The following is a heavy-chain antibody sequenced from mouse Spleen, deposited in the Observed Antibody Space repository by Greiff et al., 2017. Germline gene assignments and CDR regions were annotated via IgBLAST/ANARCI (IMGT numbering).Heavy chain of an antibody. CDR3: ARRDRYWYFDV. CDR2: ISNGGGST. Sequence: EVQGVESGGGLVQPGGSLKLSCATSGFTFSDYYMYWVRQTPEKRLEWVAYISNGGGSTYYPDTVKGRFTISRDNAKNTLYLQMSRLKSEDTAMYYCARRDRYWYFDVWGAGTTVTVSS. D-gene: IGHD2-14*01. J-gene: IGHJ1*01. CDR1: GFTFSDYY. V-gene: IGHV5-12*02.